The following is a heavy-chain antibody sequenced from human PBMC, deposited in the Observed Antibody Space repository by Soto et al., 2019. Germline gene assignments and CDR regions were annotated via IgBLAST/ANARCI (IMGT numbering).Heavy chain of an antibody. CDR3: ARMDGDFNYYALDV. J-gene: IGHJ6*02. V-gene: IGHV2-26*01. D-gene: IGHD4-17*01. CDR2: FFSDVER. Sequence: SGPTLVNPTETLTLTCTVSGFSLSSGRMGVSWIRQPPGKPLEWLAHFFSDVERSYSASMQSRLTLSTDISGSQVVLTMTNMDPVDTATYYCARMDGDFNYYALDVWGQGTTVTVSS. CDR1: GFSLSSGRMG.